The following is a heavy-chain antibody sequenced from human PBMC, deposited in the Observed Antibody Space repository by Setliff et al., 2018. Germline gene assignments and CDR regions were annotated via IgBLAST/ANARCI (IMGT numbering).Heavy chain of an antibody. CDR2: IYPGDSDT. J-gene: IGHJ3*02. CDR3: ARPSYYDSSGYYYKAFDI. Sequence: GESLKISCKGSGYSFTSYWIGWVRQVPGKGLEWMGIIYPGDSDTRYSPSFQGQVTISADKSISTAYLQWSSLKASDTAMYYCARPSYYDSSGYYYKAFDIWGQGTMVTVSS. CDR1: GYSFTSYW. V-gene: IGHV5-51*01. D-gene: IGHD3-22*01.